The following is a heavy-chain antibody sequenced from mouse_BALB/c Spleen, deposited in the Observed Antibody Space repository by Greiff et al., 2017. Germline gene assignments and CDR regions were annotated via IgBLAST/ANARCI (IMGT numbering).Heavy chain of an antibody. J-gene: IGHJ4*01. V-gene: IGHV3-6*02. CDR2: ISYDGSN. CDR3: ARDRGYDRYYYAMDY. Sequence: VQLQQSGPGLVKPSQSLSLTCSVTGYSITSGYYWNWIRQFPGNKLEWMGYISYDGSNNYNPSLKNRISITRDTSKNQFFLKLNSVTTEDTATYYCARDRGYDRYYYAMDYWGQGTSVTVSS. D-gene: IGHD2-14*01. CDR1: GYSITSGYY.